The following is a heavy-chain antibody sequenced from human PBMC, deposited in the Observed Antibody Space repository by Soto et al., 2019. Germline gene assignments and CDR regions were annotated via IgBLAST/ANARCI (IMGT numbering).Heavy chain of an antibody. D-gene: IGHD3-16*01. V-gene: IGHV1-8*01. J-gene: IGHJ5*02. CDR3: ARMETFGSLNWFDP. CDR1: GYSFTNHD. CDR2: MNPGSGDT. Sequence: VASVKVSCMASGYSFTNHDVSWVRQATGQGLEWMGWMNPGSGDTGYAQTFQGRVTMTRDISIDTAYMELISLRSDDTAIYYCARMETFGSLNWFDPWGQGTLVTVSS.